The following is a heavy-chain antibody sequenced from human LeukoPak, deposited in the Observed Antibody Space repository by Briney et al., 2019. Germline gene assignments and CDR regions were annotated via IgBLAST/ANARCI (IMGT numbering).Heavy chain of an antibody. J-gene: IGHJ4*02. V-gene: IGHV3-48*01. CDR1: GDTFSGHS. CDR3: AREYDSRARFDS. Sequence: GGSLRLSCEASGDTFSGHSVIWVRQAPRKGLEWISYIGYGGSPIHFADSVKGRFGISRDDAKSSLYLYINTLRAEDTAIYYCAREYDSRARFDSWGQGILVTVSS. D-gene: IGHD4-11*01. CDR2: IGYGGSPI.